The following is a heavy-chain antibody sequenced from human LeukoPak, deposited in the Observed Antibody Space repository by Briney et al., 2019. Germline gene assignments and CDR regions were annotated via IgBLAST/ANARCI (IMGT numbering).Heavy chain of an antibody. CDR2: FDPEDGET. CDR3: ARSFSPGVYCSSTSCYAEPYYYYYYGMDV. CDR1: GYTLTELS. Sequence: ASVKVSCKVSGYTLTELSMHWVRQAPGKGLEWMGGFDPEDGETIYAQKFQGRVTMTEDTSTDTAYMELSSLRSEDTAVYYCARSFSPGVYCSSTSCYAEPYYYYYYGMDVWGQGTTVTVSS. D-gene: IGHD2-2*01. V-gene: IGHV1-24*01. J-gene: IGHJ6*02.